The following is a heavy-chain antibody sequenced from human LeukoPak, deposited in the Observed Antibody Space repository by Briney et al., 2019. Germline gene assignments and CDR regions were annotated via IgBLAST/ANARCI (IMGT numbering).Heavy chain of an antibody. CDR3: ARAPPPGYCSSTSCYAGGGWFDP. Sequence: SVKVSCKASGYTFTSYYMHWVRQAPGQGLEWMGGIIPIFGTANYAQKFQGRVTITADESTSTAYMELSSLRSEDTAVYYCARAPPPGYCSSTSCYAGGGWFDPWGQGTLVTVSS. J-gene: IGHJ5*02. CDR1: GYTFTSYY. V-gene: IGHV1-69*13. D-gene: IGHD2-2*01. CDR2: IIPIFGTA.